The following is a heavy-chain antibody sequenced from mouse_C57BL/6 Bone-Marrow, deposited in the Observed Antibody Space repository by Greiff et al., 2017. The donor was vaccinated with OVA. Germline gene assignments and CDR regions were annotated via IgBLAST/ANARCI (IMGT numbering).Heavy chain of an antibody. CDR1: GFTFSSYT. J-gene: IGHJ2*01. V-gene: IGHV5-9*01. D-gene: IGHD1-1*01. Sequence: EVQWVESGGGLVKPGGSLKLSCAASGFTFSSYTMSWVRQTPEKRLEWVATISGGGGNTYYPDSVKGRFTISRDNAKNTLYLQMSSLRSEDTALYYCARQAAIITTVVADFDYWGQGTTLTVSS. CDR3: ARQAAIITTVVADFDY. CDR2: ISGGGGNT.